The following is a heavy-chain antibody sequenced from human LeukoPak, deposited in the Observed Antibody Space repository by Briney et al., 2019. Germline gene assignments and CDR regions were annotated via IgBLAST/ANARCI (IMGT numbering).Heavy chain of an antibody. J-gene: IGHJ3*02. CDR1: GGSFSGYY. D-gene: IGHD3/OR15-3a*01. V-gene: IGHV4-34*01. CDR3: ARQDRRGPIKSSDAFDI. CDR2: INHSGST. Sequence: PSETLSLTCAVYGGSFSGYYWSWIRQPPGKGLEWIGEINHSGSTNYNPSLKSRVTISVDTSKNQFSLKLSSVTAADTAVYYCARQDRRGPIKSSDAFDIWGQGTMVTVSS.